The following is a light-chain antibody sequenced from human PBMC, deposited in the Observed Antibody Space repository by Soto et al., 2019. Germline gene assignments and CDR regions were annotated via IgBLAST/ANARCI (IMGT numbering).Light chain of an antibody. V-gene: IGKV3-15*01. J-gene: IGKJ1*01. CDR1: QSVSSD. Sequence: EIVLTQSPGTLSLSPGERATLSCRASQSVSSDLAWYHQKPGQAPRLLIYSASTRATGIPARFSGSGSGTEFTLTINSLQSEDVAVYYCQQYNNWPRTFGQGTKVDIK. CDR2: SAS. CDR3: QQYNNWPRT.